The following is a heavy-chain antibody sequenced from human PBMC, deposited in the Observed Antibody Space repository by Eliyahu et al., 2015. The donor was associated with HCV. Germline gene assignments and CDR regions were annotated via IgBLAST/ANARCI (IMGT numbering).Heavy chain of an antibody. CDR1: GYSISSSYY. D-gene: IGHD3-10*01. CDR2: MYHSGST. J-gene: IGHJ2*01. Sequence: QVQLQESGPGLVKPSETLSLTCGVSGYSISSSYYWGWIRQPPGKGLEWIGSMYHSGSTYYNPSLKSRVTISIDTSKNQFSLNLDSVTAADTAVYYCARTPLLQRIYWYFDLWGRGTLVTVSS. CDR3: ARTPLLQRIYWYFDL. V-gene: IGHV4-38-2*01.